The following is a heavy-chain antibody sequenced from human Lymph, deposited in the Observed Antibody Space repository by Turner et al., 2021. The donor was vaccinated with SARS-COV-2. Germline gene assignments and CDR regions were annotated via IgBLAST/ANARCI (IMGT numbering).Heavy chain of an antibody. Sequence: QVQLQESGPRLVKPLETLSLTCTVSGGSMNNNYWGWIRQPPGKRLEWIGFIFYRGSNNYNPSLKSGVTISVDTSENQFSLKLTSVTAADTAIYYCARQTVNNWVDPWGQGTLVTVSS. V-gene: IGHV4-59*01. CDR1: GGSMNNNY. CDR3: ARQTVNNWVDP. D-gene: IGHD2-21*02. CDR2: IFYRGSN. J-gene: IGHJ5*02.